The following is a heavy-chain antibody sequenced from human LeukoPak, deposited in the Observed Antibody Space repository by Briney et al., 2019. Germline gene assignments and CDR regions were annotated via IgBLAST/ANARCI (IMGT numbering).Heavy chain of an antibody. CDR2: ISSSSSYI. CDR3: ARELRLSHGAYWYFDL. J-gene: IGHJ2*01. CDR1: GFTFTTYS. D-gene: IGHD3-16*01. Sequence: GGSLRLSCAASGFTFTTYSMNWVRQAPGKGLEWVSSISSSSSYIYYADSVKGRFTISRDNAKNSLYLQMNSLRAEDTAVYYCARELRLSHGAYWYFDLWGRGTLVTVSS. V-gene: IGHV3-21*01.